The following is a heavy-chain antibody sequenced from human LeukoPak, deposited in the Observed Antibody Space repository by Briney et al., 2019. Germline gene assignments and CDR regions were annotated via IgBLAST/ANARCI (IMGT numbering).Heavy chain of an antibody. CDR3: ARHTPIVVVIATSRGYFDY. V-gene: IGHV4-34*01. J-gene: IGHJ4*02. Sequence: SETLSLTCAVYGESFSGYYWSWIRQPPGKVLEWIGEINHSGSTNYNPSLKSRVIMSVDTSKNQFSLKLSSVTAADTAIYYCARHTPIVVVIATSRGYFDYWGQGTLVTVSS. D-gene: IGHD2-15*01. CDR2: INHSGST. CDR1: GESFSGYY.